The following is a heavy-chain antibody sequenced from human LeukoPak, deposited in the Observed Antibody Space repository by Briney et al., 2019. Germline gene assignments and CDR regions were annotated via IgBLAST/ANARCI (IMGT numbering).Heavy chain of an antibody. CDR3: ARVGDWNDLVY. Sequence: SETLSLTCTVSGGSISSYYWSWIRQPPGKGLEWIGYIYYSGSTNYNPSLKSRVTISVDTSKNQFSLKLSSVTAADTAVYYCARVGDWNDLVYWGRGTLVTVSS. J-gene: IGHJ4*02. CDR1: GGSISSYY. D-gene: IGHD1-1*01. V-gene: IGHV4-59*01. CDR2: IYYSGST.